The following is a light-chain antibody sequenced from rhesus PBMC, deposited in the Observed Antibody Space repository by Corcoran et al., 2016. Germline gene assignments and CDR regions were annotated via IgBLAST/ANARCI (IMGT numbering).Light chain of an antibody. J-gene: IGKJ4*01. Sequence: DIQMTQSPSSLSASVGDRVTITCRASQDISEWLAWYQQKPGKAPKLLIYRASNLEPGVPSRFSGSGSGADFSLALNSLQPEDFATYYCQNHDNSPPTFGRGTKLALK. CDR1: QDISEW. CDR3: QNHDNSPPT. CDR2: RAS. V-gene: IGKV1-69*01.